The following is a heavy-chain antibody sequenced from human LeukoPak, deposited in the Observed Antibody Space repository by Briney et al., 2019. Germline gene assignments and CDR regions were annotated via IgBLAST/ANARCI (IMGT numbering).Heavy chain of an antibody. CDR1: GFTFSSYA. Sequence: GASLRLSCAASGFTFSSYAMSWVRQAPGKGLEWVSAISGSGGSTYYADSVKGRFTISRDNSKNTLYLQMNSLRAEDTAVYYCAKDRTSYYDFWSGHYPGGFDYWGQGTLVTVSS. CDR2: ISGSGGST. D-gene: IGHD3-3*01. CDR3: AKDRTSYYDFWSGHYPGGFDY. J-gene: IGHJ4*02. V-gene: IGHV3-23*01.